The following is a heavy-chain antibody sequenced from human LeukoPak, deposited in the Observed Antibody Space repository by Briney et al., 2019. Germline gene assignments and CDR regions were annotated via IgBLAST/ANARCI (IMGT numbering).Heavy chain of an antibody. Sequence: GGSLRLSCAASGFTVSCNYMNWVRQAPGKGLEWVSLISSGGTTYYTDSVKGRFTISRDNSKSTLYLQMNSLRAEDTAVYYCARDPSPVYYASGSSKYYYYGMDVWGPGTTITVSS. CDR1: GFTVSCNY. D-gene: IGHD3-10*01. V-gene: IGHV3-66*01. CDR3: ARDPSPVYYASGSSKYYYYGMDV. CDR2: ISSGGTT. J-gene: IGHJ6*02.